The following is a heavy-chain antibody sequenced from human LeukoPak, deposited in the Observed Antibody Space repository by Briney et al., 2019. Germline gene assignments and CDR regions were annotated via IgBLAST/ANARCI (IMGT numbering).Heavy chain of an antibody. J-gene: IGHJ4*02. Sequence: RGSLRLSCAASGFTFSSYAMHWVRQAPGKGLEWVAVISYDGSNKYYADSVKGRFTISRDNSKNTLYLQMNSLRAEDTAVYYCARDGTMGYFDYWGQGTLVTVSS. CDR2: ISYDGSNK. D-gene: IGHD3-3*01. CDR1: GFTFSSYA. CDR3: ARDGTMGYFDY. V-gene: IGHV3-30-3*01.